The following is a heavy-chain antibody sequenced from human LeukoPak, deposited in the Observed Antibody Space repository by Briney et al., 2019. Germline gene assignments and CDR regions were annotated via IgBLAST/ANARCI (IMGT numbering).Heavy chain of an antibody. CDR2: ISGSGGST. V-gene: IGHV3-23*01. CDR3: ARPYYYSSGSLPY. J-gene: IGHJ4*02. CDR1: GFTFSSYG. Sequence: GGTLRLSCAASGFTFSSYGMSWVRQAPGKGLEGVSAISGSGGSTYYADSVKGRFTISRDNAKNSLFLQMNSLRAEDTAVYYCARPYYYSSGSLPYWGQGTLVTVSS. D-gene: IGHD3-10*01.